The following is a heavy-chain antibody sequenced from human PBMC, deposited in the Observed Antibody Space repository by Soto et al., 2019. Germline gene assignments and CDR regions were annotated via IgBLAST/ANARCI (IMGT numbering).Heavy chain of an antibody. D-gene: IGHD3-3*01. V-gene: IGHV1-18*04. CDR2: ISAYNGNT. J-gene: IGHJ6*02. CDR1: GYTFTSYG. Sequence: ASVKVSCKASGYTFTSYGISWVRQAPGQGLEWMGWISAYNGNTNYAQKLQGRVTMTTDTSTSTAYMELRSPRSDDTAVYYCARVHLHYDFWSGYYVDYYYYGMDVWGQGTTVTVSS. CDR3: ARVHLHYDFWSGYYVDYYYYGMDV.